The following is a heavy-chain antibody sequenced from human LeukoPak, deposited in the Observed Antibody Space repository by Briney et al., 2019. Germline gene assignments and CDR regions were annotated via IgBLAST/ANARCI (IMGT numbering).Heavy chain of an antibody. CDR3: AXXXXXXXXXGYSGYGYFLIGFDY. J-gene: IGHJ4*02. V-gene: IGHV4-34*01. CDR2: INHSGST. D-gene: IGHD5-12*01. Sequence: PSETLSLTCAVYGGSFSGYYWSWIRQPPGKGLEWIGEINHSGSTNYNPSLKSRVTISVDTSKNQFSLKLSSVTAADTAVYYWAXXXXXXXXXGYSGYGYFLIGFDYWGQGTLVTVSS. CDR1: GGSFSGYY.